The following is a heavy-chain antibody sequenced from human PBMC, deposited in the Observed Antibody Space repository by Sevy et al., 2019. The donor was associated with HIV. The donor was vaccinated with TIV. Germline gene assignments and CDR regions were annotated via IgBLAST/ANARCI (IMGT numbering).Heavy chain of an antibody. CDR3: AREDPVSHYSNYEGDDY. CDR1: GFTFSSYA. V-gene: IGHV3-30-3*01. CDR2: ISYDGSNK. J-gene: IGHJ4*02. Sequence: GGSLRLSCAASGFTFSSYAMHWVRQAPGKGLEWVAVISYDGSNKYYADSVKGRFTISRDNSKNTLYLQMNSLRAEDTAVYYCAREDPVSHYSNYEGDDYWGQGTLVTVSS. D-gene: IGHD4-4*01.